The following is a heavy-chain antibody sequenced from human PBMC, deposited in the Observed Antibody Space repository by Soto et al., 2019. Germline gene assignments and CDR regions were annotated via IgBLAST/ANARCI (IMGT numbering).Heavy chain of an antibody. V-gene: IGHV1-3*01. Sequence: ASVKVSCKASGYTFTSYDVHWVRQAPGQRLEWMGWINAGNGNTKYSQKFQDHVTFSAGRSITAAYLQWSSLKASDSGLYYCARFGGPALSHNWLDAWGQGTLVTVSS. CDR3: ARFGGPALSHNWLDA. D-gene: IGHD3-16*01. CDR1: GYTFTSYD. J-gene: IGHJ5*02. CDR2: INAGNGNT.